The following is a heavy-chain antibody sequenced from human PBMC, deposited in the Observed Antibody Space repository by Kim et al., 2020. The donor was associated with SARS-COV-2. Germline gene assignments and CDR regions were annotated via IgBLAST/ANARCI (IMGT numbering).Heavy chain of an antibody. V-gene: IGHV4-34*01. CDR3: ARDGPMVRGLNWFDP. Sequence: PSLQSRDTFSVATSKNQFSLKLSSVTAADTAVYYCARDGPMVRGLNWFDPWGQGTLVTVSS. J-gene: IGHJ5*02. D-gene: IGHD3-10*01.